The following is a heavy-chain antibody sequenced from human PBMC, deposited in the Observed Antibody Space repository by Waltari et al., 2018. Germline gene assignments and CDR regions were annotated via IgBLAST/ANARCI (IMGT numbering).Heavy chain of an antibody. Sequence: EVQLVESGGGLVQPGGSLRVSCTTSGFTFNNYWMHWVRQTPGRGLVWVSRIISDGSTTTYADSVRGRFTISRDNARNTLYLQMNSLRADDTAVYYCARGDTVVVVPAPTLDYWGQGTLVTVSS. CDR1: GFTFNNYW. CDR3: ARGDTVVVVPAPTLDY. D-gene: IGHD2-15*01. V-gene: IGHV3-74*01. CDR2: IISDGSTT. J-gene: IGHJ4*02.